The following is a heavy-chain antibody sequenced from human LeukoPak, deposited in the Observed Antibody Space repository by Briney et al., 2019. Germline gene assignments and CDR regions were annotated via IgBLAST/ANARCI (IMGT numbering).Heavy chain of an antibody. CDR3: ARREQLWLRRYFDY. CDR1: GGSFSGYY. V-gene: IGHV4-34*01. CDR2: INHSGST. D-gene: IGHD5-18*01. J-gene: IGHJ4*02. Sequence: SETLSLTCAVYGGSFSGYYWSWICQPPGKWLEWIGEINHSGSTNYNPSLKSRVTISVDTSKNQFSLKLSSVTAADTAVYYCARREQLWLRRYFDYWGQGTLVTVSS.